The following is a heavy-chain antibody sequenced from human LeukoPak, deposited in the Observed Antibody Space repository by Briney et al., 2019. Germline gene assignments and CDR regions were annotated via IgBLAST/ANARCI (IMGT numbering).Heavy chain of an antibody. CDR3: ARRFCSGGSCYSSFDY. CDR1: GGSISSYY. Sequence: SGTLSLTCTVSGGSISSYYWSWIRQPPGKGLEWIGYIYYSGSTNYNPSLKSRVTISVDTSKNQFSLKLSSVTAADTAVYYCARRFCSGGSCYSSFDYWGQGSLVTVSS. V-gene: IGHV4-59*08. CDR2: IYYSGST. D-gene: IGHD2-15*01. J-gene: IGHJ4*02.